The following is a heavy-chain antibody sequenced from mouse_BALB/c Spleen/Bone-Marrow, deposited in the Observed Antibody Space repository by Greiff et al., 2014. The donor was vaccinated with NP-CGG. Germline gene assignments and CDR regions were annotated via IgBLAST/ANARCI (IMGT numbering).Heavy chain of an antibody. CDR3: ARELYYFDY. V-gene: IGHV3-5*02. Sequence: EVMLVESGPGLVKPSQTVSLTCTVTGISITTGNYRWSWIRQFPENKLEWIGYIYYSGTITYNPSLTSRTTITRDTPKNQFFLEMNSLTAEDTATYYCARELYYFDYWGQGTTLTVSS. J-gene: IGHJ2*01. CDR2: IYYSGTI. CDR1: GISITTGNYR.